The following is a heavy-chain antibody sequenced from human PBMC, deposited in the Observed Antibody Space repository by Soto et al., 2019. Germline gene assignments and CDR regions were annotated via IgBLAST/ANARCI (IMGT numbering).Heavy chain of an antibody. J-gene: IGHJ4*02. V-gene: IGHV3-30-3*01. Sequence: QVQLVESGGGVVQPGRSLRLSCAASGFTFSSYAMHWVRQAPGKGLEWVAVISYDGSKKYYADSVKGRFTISRDNSKNTLYLQMNSLRAEDTAVYYCARTDSSWYANYFDYWGQGTLVTVSS. CDR2: ISYDGSKK. CDR1: GFTFSSYA. D-gene: IGHD6-13*01. CDR3: ARTDSSWYANYFDY.